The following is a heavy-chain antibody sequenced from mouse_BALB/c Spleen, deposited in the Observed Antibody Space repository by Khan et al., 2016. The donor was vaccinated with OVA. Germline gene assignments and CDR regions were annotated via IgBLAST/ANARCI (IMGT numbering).Heavy chain of an antibody. CDR2: INTYTGEP. V-gene: IGHV9-3-1*01. J-gene: IGHJ4*01. CDR1: GYTFTNFG. CDR3: ARPPYFSYVMVY. Sequence: QVQLKESGPELKKPGETVKISCKASGYTFTNFGMNWVKQAPGKGLKWMGWINTYTGEPTYADDFKGRFAFSLETSASTAYLQISNLKNEDTATDFCARPPYFSYVMVYWGQGTSVTVSS. D-gene: IGHD2-10*01.